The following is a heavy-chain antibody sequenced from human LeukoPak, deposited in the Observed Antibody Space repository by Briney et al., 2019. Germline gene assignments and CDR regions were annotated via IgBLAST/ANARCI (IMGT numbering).Heavy chain of an antibody. V-gene: IGHV3-53*01. CDR1: GFTVSSNY. CDR2: IYSGGST. CDR3: ARLGYCSSTSCYTEGGCYYYGMDV. Sequence: GGSLRLSCAASGFTVSSNYMSWVRQAPGKGLEWVSVIYSGGSTDYADSVKGRFTISRDNSKNTLYLQMNSLRAEDTAVYYCARLGYCSSTSCYTEGGCYYYGMDVWGQGTTVTVSS. J-gene: IGHJ6*02. D-gene: IGHD2-2*02.